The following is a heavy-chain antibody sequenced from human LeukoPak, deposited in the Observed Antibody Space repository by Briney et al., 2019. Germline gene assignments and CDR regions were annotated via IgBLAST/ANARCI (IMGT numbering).Heavy chain of an antibody. CDR3: ARSNRYCSGSCYGDLDS. V-gene: IGHV4-61*01. CDR1: GDSVNSGSNY. D-gene: IGHD2-15*01. CDR2: IYNGGST. J-gene: IGHJ5*01. Sequence: KSSETLSLTCTVSGDSVNSGSNYWSWIRQPPGKGLEWIGYIYNGGSTKYDPSLKSRITMSLDTSKNQFSLKLNSVTAADTAVYYCARSNRYCSGSCYGDLDSWGQGTLVTVSS.